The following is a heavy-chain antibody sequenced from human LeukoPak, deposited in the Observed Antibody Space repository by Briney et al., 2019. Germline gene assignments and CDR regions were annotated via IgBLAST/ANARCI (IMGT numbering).Heavy chain of an antibody. J-gene: IGHJ6*02. V-gene: IGHV3-21*01. CDR1: GFTFSSFG. CDR2: ISSSSYYI. D-gene: IGHD5-24*01. CDR3: ARVSTKMGYYGMDV. Sequence: GGSLRLSCAASGFTFSSFGMHWVRQAPGKGLEWVSSISSSSYYIYYADSVKGRFTISRDNAKNSLYLQMNSLRDEDTAVYYCARVSTKMGYYGMDVWGQGTTVTVSS.